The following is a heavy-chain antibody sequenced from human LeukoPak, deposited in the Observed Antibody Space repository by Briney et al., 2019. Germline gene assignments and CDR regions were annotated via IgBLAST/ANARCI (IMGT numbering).Heavy chain of an antibody. Sequence: SETLSLTCTVSGGSVSSGGYYWSWIRQPPGKGLEWIGYIYYSGSANYNPSLKSRVTISVDTSKNQFSLKLSSVTAADTAVYYCARVEKGYYYGSGSPASPYYFDYWGQGTLVTVSS. CDR3: ARVEKGYYYGSGSPASPYYFDY. CDR1: GGSVSSGGYY. J-gene: IGHJ4*02. D-gene: IGHD3-10*01. V-gene: IGHV4-61*08. CDR2: IYYSGSA.